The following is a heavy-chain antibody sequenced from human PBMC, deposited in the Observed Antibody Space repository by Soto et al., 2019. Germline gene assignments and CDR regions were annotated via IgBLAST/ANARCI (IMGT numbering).Heavy chain of an antibody. CDR2: IYYSGST. D-gene: IGHD5-12*01. CDR3: AIYDPQNRFVP. Sequence: SETLSLPCTVSGGSVRGYYWSWIRQPPGKALEWIGYIYYSGSTKYNPSFKSRVTISLDTSKNQFSLKLSSVIVADTAIYYCAIYDPQNRFVPWGQGTLVTVSS. J-gene: IGHJ5*02. V-gene: IGHV4-59*02. CDR1: GGSVRGYY.